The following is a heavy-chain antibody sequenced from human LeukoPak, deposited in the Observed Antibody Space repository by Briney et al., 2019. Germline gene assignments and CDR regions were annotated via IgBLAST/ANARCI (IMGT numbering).Heavy chain of an antibody. CDR2: INRSGST. J-gene: IGHJ4*02. D-gene: IGHD2-21*02. CDR3: ARGGFYCGDDCYVDY. Sequence: PSETRSLTCAVYGGSLSYYYWSWIRQSPEKGLEWIGEINRSGSTNYNPSLKSRVSISVDTSKNQFSLKLSSVTAADTAIYYCARGGFYCGDDCYVDYWGQGALVTVSS. CDR1: GGSLSYYY. V-gene: IGHV4-34*01.